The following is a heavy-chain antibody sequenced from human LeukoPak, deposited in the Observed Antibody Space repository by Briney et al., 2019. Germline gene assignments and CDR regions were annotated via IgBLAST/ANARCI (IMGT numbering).Heavy chain of an antibody. CDR3: ASWDSDRYYFDY. Sequence: ASETLSLTCTVSGASINSYYWSWIRQPPGKGLEWIGYIYYTGSTNYNPSLKSRVTISVDTSKNQFSLKLSSVTAADTAVYYCASWDSDRYYFDYWGQGTLVTVSS. V-gene: IGHV4-59*01. CDR1: GASINSYY. J-gene: IGHJ4*02. D-gene: IGHD1-26*01. CDR2: IYYTGST.